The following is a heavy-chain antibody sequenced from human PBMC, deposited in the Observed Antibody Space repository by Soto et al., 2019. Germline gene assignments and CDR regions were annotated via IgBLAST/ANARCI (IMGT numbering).Heavy chain of an antibody. V-gene: IGHV3-30-3*01. CDR1: GFTFSSYA. CDR3: ARDRYSGSYYDTVLLDY. D-gene: IGHD1-26*01. J-gene: IGHJ4*02. Sequence: QVQLVESGGGVVQPGRSLRLSCAASGFTFSSYAMHWVRQAPGKGLEWVAVISYDGSNKYYADSVKGRFTISRDNSQNTLYLQMTSLRAEDTAVYYCARDRYSGSYYDTVLLDYWGQGTLVTVSS. CDR2: ISYDGSNK.